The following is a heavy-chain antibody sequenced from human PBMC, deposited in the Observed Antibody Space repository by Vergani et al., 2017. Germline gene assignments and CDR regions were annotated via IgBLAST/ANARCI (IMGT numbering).Heavy chain of an antibody. Sequence: EVQLVESGGGLVKPGGSLRLSCAASGFTFSNAWMSWVRQAPGKGLEWVGRIKSKTDGGTTDYAAPVKGRFTISRDDSKNTLYLQMNILKTEDTAVYYCTTDALGGGYFDYWGQGTLVTVSS. CDR1: GFTFSNAW. J-gene: IGHJ4*02. D-gene: IGHD3-16*01. V-gene: IGHV3-15*01. CDR3: TTDALGGGYFDY. CDR2: IKSKTDGGTT.